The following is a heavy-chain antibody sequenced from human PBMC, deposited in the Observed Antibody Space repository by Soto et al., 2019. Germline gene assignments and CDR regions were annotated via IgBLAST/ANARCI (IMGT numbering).Heavy chain of an antibody. CDR2: IFYSGST. CDR3: ARQSHSYDSGRYQEDFDF. J-gene: IGHJ4*02. D-gene: IGHD3-10*01. V-gene: IGHV4-39*01. Sequence: AETLSLTCTVSGASISSPHDYWGWIRQSPGRGLEWIGSIFYSGSTYYNPSLKSRVTISVDTSKKQFSLKLSSVTAADTGVYYCARQSHSYDSGRYQEDFDFWGQGTLVTVSS. CDR1: GASISSPHDY.